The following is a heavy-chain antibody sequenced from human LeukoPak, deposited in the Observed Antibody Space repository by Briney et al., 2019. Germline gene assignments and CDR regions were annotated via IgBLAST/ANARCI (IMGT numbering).Heavy chain of an antibody. D-gene: IGHD6-13*01. Sequence: SETLSLTCAVYGGSFSSYYWSWIRQPPGKGLEWIGEINHSGSTNYNPSLKSRVTISVDTSKNQFSLKLSSVTAADTAVYYCARDRWQQLVKGDAFDIWGQGTTVTVSS. J-gene: IGHJ3*02. CDR2: INHSGST. V-gene: IGHV4-34*01. CDR1: GGSFSSYY. CDR3: ARDRWQQLVKGDAFDI.